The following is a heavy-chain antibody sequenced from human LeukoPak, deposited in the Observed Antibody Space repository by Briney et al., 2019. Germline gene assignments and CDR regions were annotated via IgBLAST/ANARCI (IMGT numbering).Heavy chain of an antibody. Sequence: ASVKVSCKASGYTFTSYYMHWVRQAPGRGLEWMGIINPSGGSTSYAQKFQGRVTMTRDMSTSTVYMELSSLRSEDTAVYYCARGGVGATTYVWFDPWGQGTLVTVSS. D-gene: IGHD1-26*01. CDR1: GYTFTSYY. V-gene: IGHV1-46*01. CDR3: ARGGVGATTYVWFDP. J-gene: IGHJ5*02. CDR2: INPSGGST.